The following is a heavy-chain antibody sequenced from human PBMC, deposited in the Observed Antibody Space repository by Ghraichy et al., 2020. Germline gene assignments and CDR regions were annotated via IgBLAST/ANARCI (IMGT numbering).Heavy chain of an antibody. V-gene: IGHV3-15*01. Sequence: GESLNISCAASGFTFSNAWMSWVRQAPGKGLEWVGRIKSKTDGGTTDYAAPVKGRFTISRDDSKNTLYLQMNSLKTEDTAVYYCTTRVPKYDNWFDPWGQGTLVTVSS. CDR3: TTRVPKYDNWFDP. D-gene: IGHD1-1*01. J-gene: IGHJ5*02. CDR1: GFTFSNAW. CDR2: IKSKTDGGTT.